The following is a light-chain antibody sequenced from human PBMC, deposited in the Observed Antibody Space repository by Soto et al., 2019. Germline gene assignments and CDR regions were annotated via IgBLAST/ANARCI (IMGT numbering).Light chain of an antibody. V-gene: IGKV3-20*01. CDR2: DAS. Sequence: APRLLMFDASRRATGIRDRFSGSGSGTAFTLTITRLEPEDFAVYFCHQYGSSPQTFGQGTKVDI. J-gene: IGKJ1*01. CDR3: HQYGSSPQT.